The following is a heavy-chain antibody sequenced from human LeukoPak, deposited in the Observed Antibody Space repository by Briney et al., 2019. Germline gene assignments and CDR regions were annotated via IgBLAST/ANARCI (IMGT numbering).Heavy chain of an antibody. Sequence: SVKVSCKASGFTFTSSAMQWVRQARGQRLEWIGWIVVGCGNTNYAQEFQERVTITRDMSTSTAYMEPSSLRSEDTAVYYCAAVPITIDYGSEDEYYYMDVWGKGTTVTVSS. V-gene: IGHV1-58*02. CDR2: IVVGCGNT. CDR1: GFTFTSSA. D-gene: IGHD3-10*01. J-gene: IGHJ6*03. CDR3: AAVPITIDYGSEDEYYYMDV.